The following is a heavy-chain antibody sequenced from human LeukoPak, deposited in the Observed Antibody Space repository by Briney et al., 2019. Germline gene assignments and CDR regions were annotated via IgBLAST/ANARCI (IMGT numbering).Heavy chain of an antibody. CDR1: GFTFSSYS. V-gene: IGHV3-21*01. J-gene: IGHJ3*02. D-gene: IGHD3-3*01. CDR2: ISSSSSYI. Sequence: PGGSLRLSCAASGFTFSSYSMNWVRQAPGKGLEWVSSISSSSSYIYYADSVKGRFTISRDNAKNTLYLQMNSLRAEDTAVYYCAREGILRAFDIWGQGTMVTVSS. CDR3: AREGILRAFDI.